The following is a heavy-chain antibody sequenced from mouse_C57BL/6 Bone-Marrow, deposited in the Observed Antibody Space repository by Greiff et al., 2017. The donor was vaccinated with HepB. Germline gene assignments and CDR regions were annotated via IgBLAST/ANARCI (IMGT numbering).Heavy chain of an antibody. CDR3: ARSGVVAKGFAY. CDR2: INPNYGTT. D-gene: IGHD1-1*01. V-gene: IGHV1-39*01. J-gene: IGHJ3*01. Sequence: EVQGVESGPELVKPGASVKISCKASGYSFTDYNMNWVKLSNGKSLEWIGVINPNYGTTSYNQKFKGKATLTVDQSSSAAYMQLNSLTSEDSAFYYCARSGVVAKGFAYWGQGTLVTVSA. CDR1: GYSFTDYN.